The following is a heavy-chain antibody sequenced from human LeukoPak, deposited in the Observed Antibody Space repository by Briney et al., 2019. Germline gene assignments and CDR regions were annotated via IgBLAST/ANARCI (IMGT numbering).Heavy chain of an antibody. CDR2: IYYSGST. D-gene: IGHD2-2*01. V-gene: IGHV4-39*07. J-gene: IGHJ6*03. CDR3: ARGGKSRYCSSTSCSASYYYYYMDV. Sequence: PSETLSLTCTVSGGSISSSSNFYWDWIRQPPGKGLEWIGNIYYSGSTFYNPSLKSRVTISVDTSENQFSLKLSSVTAADTAVYYCARGGKSRYCSSTSCSASYYYYYMDVWGKGTTVTVSS. CDR1: GGSISSSSNFY.